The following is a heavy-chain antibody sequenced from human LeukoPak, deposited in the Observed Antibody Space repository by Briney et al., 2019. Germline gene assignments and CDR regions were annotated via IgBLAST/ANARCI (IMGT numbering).Heavy chain of an antibody. CDR1: GGSFSGYY. CDR2: INHSGST. D-gene: IGHD3-22*01. J-gene: IGHJ4*02. V-gene: IGHV4-34*01. CDR3: ATLGEYYDSSGYYYN. Sequence: SETLSLTCAVYGGSFSGYYWSWIRQPPGKGLEWIGEINHSGSTYYNPSLKSRVTISVDLSKNQFSLKLTSVTAADTAVYYRATLGEYYDSSGYYYNWGQGTLVTVSS.